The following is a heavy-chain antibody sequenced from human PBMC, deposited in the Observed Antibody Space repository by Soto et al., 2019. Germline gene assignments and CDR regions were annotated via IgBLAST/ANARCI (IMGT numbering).Heavy chain of an antibody. V-gene: IGHV4-59*01. D-gene: IGHD2-2*01. CDR1: GGSISSYY. CDR3: ACYPLQAYFQKCFDP. Sequence: QVQLQESGPGLVKPSETLSLTCTVSGGSISSYYWSWIRQPPGKGLEWIGEIYHSGSTNYNPSLKSRVPVSIATSKSQFSLNLISVTPADTAVYYCACYPLQAYFQKCFDPWGQGTLVTVSS. CDR2: IYHSGST. J-gene: IGHJ5*02.